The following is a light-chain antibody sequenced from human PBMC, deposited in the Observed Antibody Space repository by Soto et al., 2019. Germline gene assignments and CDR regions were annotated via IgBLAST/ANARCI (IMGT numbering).Light chain of an antibody. V-gene: IGLV2-14*01. Sequence: QSALTQPASVSGSPGQSITISCTGTSSDVGGYNYVSWYQQHPGKAPKLMIYEVSNRPSGVSNRFSGSKSGNTASLTISGLQGEDEADYYCSSYRSSTTLGVFGTGTKVTVL. CDR2: EVS. J-gene: IGLJ1*01. CDR1: SSDVGGYNY. CDR3: SSYRSSTTLGV.